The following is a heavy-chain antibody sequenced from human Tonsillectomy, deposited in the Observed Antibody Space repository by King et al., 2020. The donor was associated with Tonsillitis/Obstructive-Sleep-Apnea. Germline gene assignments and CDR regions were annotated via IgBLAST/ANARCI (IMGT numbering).Heavy chain of an antibody. CDR1: GASISSHY. Sequence: QMQLQESGPGLVKPSGTLSLTCTVSGASISSHYWGWIRPPPGKGLEWIGHISDSGSTNSNPSLKSRVTISVDTSKNQFSLKLTSVTAADTAVYYCARGRWDITGTQFDPWGQGTLVTVSS. CDR2: ISDSGST. CDR3: ARGRWDITGTQFDP. D-gene: IGHD1-7*01. V-gene: IGHV4-59*11. J-gene: IGHJ5*02.